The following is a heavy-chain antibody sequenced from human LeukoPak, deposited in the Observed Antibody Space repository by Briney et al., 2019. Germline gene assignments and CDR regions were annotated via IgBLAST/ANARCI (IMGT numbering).Heavy chain of an antibody. J-gene: IGHJ6*03. CDR2: TIGSGYNT. CDR1: GFTFSNYA. Sequence: GGSLRLSCAASGFTFSNYAMSWVRQAPGKGLEWVSATIGSGYNTYYADSVKGRFAISRDNAENSLYLQMNSLRAEDTAVYYCARDRRDGYKFYYNYYMDVWGKGTTVTVSS. D-gene: IGHD5-24*01. V-gene: IGHV3-23*01. CDR3: ARDRRDGYKFYYNYYMDV.